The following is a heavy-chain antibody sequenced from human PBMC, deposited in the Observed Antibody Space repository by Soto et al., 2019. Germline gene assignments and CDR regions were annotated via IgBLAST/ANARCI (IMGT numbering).Heavy chain of an antibody. CDR1: GFTFSSYS. CDR3: ARDTRDGYLGY. Sequence: EVQLVESGGGLVQPGGSLRLSCAASGFTFSSYSMNWVRQAPGTGLEWVSYISSSSRTTYYADSVKGRFTISRDNAKNSLYLPMNSLRDEDTAVYYCARDTRDGYLGYWGQGTLVTVSS. CDR2: ISSSSRTT. V-gene: IGHV3-48*02. J-gene: IGHJ4*02. D-gene: IGHD5-12*01.